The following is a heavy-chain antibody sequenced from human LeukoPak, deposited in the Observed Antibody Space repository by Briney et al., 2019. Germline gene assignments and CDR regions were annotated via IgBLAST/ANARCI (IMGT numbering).Heavy chain of an antibody. V-gene: IGHV3-48*03. CDR3: ARGYASAWCDY. Sequence: GGSLRLSCAGSGFTFSSYEMNWVRQAPGKRLEWVSYISSRGDTIYYADSVRGRFTLYRDNAKNSLYLQMNSLRAEDTAVYYCARGYASAWCDYWGQGALVTVSS. D-gene: IGHD6-19*01. J-gene: IGHJ4*02. CDR1: GFTFSSYE. CDR2: ISSRGDTI.